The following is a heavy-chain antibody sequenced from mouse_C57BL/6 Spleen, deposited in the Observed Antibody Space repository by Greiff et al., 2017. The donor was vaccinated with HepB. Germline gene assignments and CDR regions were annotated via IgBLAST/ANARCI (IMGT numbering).Heavy chain of an antibody. Sequence: VQLQQSGPELVKPGASVKISCKASGYTFTDYYMNWVKQSHGKSLEWIGDINPNNGGTSYNQKFKGKATLTVDKSSSTAYMELRSLTSEDSAVYYCAREDSSGYSYAMDYWGQGTSVTVSS. CDR3: AREDSSGYSYAMDY. CDR1: GYTFTDYY. D-gene: IGHD3-2*02. CDR2: INPNNGGT. V-gene: IGHV1-26*01. J-gene: IGHJ4*01.